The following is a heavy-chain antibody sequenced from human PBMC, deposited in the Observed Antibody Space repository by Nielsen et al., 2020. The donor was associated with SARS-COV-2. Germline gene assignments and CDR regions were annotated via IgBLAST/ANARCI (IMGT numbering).Heavy chain of an antibody. D-gene: IGHD4-17*01. V-gene: IGHV3-53*01. CDR3: ARNYGDYPLDY. CDR1: GFTFSDYY. Sequence: GESLKISCAASGFTFSDYYMSWIRQAPGKGLEWVSVIYSGGSTYYADSVKGRFTISRDNSKNTLYLQMNSLRAEDTAVYYCARNYGDYPLDYWGQGTLVTVSS. J-gene: IGHJ4*02. CDR2: IYSGGST.